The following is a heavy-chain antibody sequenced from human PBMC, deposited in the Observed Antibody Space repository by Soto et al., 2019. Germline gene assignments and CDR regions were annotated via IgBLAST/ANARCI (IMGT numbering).Heavy chain of an antibody. D-gene: IGHD1-26*01. J-gene: IGHJ4*02. CDR2: INHSVST. Sequence: ASETLSLTCAVYGGSFSGYYWSWIRQPPGKGLEWIGEINHSVSTNYNPSLKSRVTISVDTSKNQFSLKLSFVTAADTAVYYCAIFKKPRSNYGYENFEYLGQGTTVTVSS. V-gene: IGHV4-34*01. CDR1: GGSFSGYY. CDR3: AIFKKPRSNYGYENFEY.